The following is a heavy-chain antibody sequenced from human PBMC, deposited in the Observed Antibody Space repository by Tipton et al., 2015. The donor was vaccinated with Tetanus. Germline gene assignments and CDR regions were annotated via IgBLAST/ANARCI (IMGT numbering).Heavy chain of an antibody. V-gene: IGHV3-33*01. D-gene: IGHD2-15*01. CDR2: SWYDGTDK. J-gene: IGHJ4*02. CDR1: GFIFSSYG. Sequence: SLRLSCAASGFIFSSYGIHWVRQAPGKGLEWVAVSWYDGTDKYYADSGKGRFTISRDNSKNTLYLQMKSLRAEDTAVYYCAREADCSGGSCFSGDFDNWGQGTQVTVSS. CDR3: AREADCSGGSCFSGDFDN.